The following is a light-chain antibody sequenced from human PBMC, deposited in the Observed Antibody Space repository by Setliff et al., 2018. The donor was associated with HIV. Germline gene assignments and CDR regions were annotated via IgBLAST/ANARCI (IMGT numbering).Light chain of an antibody. Sequence: QSALTQPASVSGSPGQSITISCTGTSSDVGNYNLVSWYQHHPGKAPKLMIFEVSKRPSGVSNRFSGSKSGNTASLTISGLQAEDEADYYCCSYAGSNTYGVFGGGTK. CDR2: EVS. J-gene: IGLJ3*02. V-gene: IGLV2-23*02. CDR3: CSYAGSNTYGV. CDR1: SSDVGNYNL.